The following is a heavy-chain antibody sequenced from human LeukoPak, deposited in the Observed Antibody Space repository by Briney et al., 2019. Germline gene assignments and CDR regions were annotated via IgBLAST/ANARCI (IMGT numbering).Heavy chain of an antibody. CDR3: ARSFYYGVDFGY. Sequence: SETLSLTCTISGYSISSGYYWGWIRQPPGKGLEWIGSIYHSGSTYYNPSLKSRVTMSVDTSKSQFSLRLSSVTAADTSVYYCARSFYYGVDFGYWGQGTLVTVSS. V-gene: IGHV4-38-2*02. J-gene: IGHJ4*02. D-gene: IGHD4-17*01. CDR2: IYHSGST. CDR1: GYSISSGYY.